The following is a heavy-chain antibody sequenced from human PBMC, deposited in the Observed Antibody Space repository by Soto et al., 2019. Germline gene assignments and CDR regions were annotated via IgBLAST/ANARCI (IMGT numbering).Heavy chain of an antibody. CDR2: IDYSGAT. J-gene: IGHJ4*02. CDR3: ARRIGGYDFDY. CDR1: GGSIASSGFY. Sequence: QLQLQESGPGLVKPSETLSLTCTVSGGSIASSGFYWVWIRQPPGKGLEWIGSIDYSGATYDNPPLRSRVTISIDTSKNQFSLKLSSVTAADTAVHYCARRIGGYDFDYWGQGTLVTVSS. D-gene: IGHD3-16*01. V-gene: IGHV4-39*01.